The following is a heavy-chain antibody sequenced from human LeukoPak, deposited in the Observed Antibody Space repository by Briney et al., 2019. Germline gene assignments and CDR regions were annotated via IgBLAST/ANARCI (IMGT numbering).Heavy chain of an antibody. Sequence: SETLSLTCTVSSGSISSSSYYWGWIRQPPGQGLEWIGRIYYSGSTYYNPSLKSRVTISVDTSKNQFSLKLSSVTAADTAVYYCARHRYNGYVYSFDNWGQGTLVTVSS. CDR1: SGSISSSSYY. J-gene: IGHJ4*02. D-gene: IGHD3-16*01. CDR3: ARHRYNGYVYSFDN. CDR2: IYYSGST. V-gene: IGHV4-39*01.